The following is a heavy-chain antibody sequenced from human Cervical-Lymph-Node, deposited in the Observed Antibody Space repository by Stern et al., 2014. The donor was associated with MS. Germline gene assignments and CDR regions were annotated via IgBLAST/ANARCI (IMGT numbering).Heavy chain of an antibody. D-gene: IGHD1-26*01. CDR2: IHYSGST. CDR3: ARRAVGATRMAFFDH. J-gene: IGHJ4*02. V-gene: IGHV4-39*01. Sequence: QVQLQESGPGLVKPSETLSLTCVVSGGSIGSSDYYWGWIRLPPGKGLEWIGNIHYSGSTSYNPSLKGQATISVDTSKGQFSLNLSSVTAADMAVYYCARRAVGATRMAFFDHWGQGALVTVSS. CDR1: GGSIGSSDYY.